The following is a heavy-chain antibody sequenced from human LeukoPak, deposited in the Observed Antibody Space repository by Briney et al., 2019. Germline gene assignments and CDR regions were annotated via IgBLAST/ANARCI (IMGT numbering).Heavy chain of an antibody. CDR3: AAGTAADF. CDR1: GFTFSSYG. D-gene: IGHD6-13*01. Sequence: GGSLRLSRAASGFTFSSYGMHWVRQAPGKGLEWVAAIWYDGSIQYYADSVKGRFTISRDNAKSALYLHLNSLRLEDTAVYYCAAGTAADFWGQGTLVTVSS. CDR2: IWYDGSIQ. J-gene: IGHJ4*02. V-gene: IGHV3-33*03.